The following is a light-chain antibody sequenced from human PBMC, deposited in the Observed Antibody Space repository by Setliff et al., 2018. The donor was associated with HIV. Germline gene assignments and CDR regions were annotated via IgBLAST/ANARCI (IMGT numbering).Light chain of an antibody. V-gene: IGLV2-14*03. Sequence: QSALAQPASVSGSPGQSITISCTGTSSDVGGYNYVSWYQQHPGKAPKLMIYDVTNRPSGVSNRFFGSKSGNTASLTISGLQAEDEADYYCSSYSGSSTFGVFGGGTKVTVL. CDR3: SSYSGSSTFGV. CDR1: SSDVGGYNY. CDR2: DVT. J-gene: IGLJ3*02.